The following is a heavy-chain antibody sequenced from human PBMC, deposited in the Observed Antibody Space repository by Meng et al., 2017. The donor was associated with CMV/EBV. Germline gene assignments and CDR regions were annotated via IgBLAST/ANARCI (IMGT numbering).Heavy chain of an antibody. CDR3: ARDLKRWRITIFPY. Sequence: ASVKVSCKASGYTFTGYYMHWVRQAPGQGLEWMGWINPNSGGTNYAQKFQGRVTMTRDTSISTAYMELSRLGSDDTAVYYCARDLKRWRITIFPYWGQGTLVTVSS. D-gene: IGHD3-3*01. CDR2: INPNSGGT. CDR1: GYTFTGYY. J-gene: IGHJ4*02. V-gene: IGHV1-2*02.